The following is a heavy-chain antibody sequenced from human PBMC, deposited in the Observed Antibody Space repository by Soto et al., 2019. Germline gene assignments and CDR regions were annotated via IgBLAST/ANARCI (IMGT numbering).Heavy chain of an antibody. V-gene: IGHV3-53*01. CDR2: IYTGGTT. J-gene: IGHJ4*02. D-gene: IGHD5-12*01. CDR3: HGYGH. Sequence: EVLVVESGGGLIQPGGSLRLSCAVSGFTVTINYMSWVRQAPGKGLEWVSVIYTGGTTFYADSDKGRFTISRDTSRNTLYLQMNSLRGEDTAVYYCHGYGHWGQGTLVTVSS. CDR1: GFTVTINY.